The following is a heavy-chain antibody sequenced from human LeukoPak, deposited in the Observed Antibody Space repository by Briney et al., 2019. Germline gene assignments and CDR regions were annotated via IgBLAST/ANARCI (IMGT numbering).Heavy chain of an antibody. V-gene: IGHV4-39*07. Sequence: SETLSLTCTVSGGSISSSSYYWVWIRQPPGKGLEWIGSIYYSGSTYYNPSLKSRVNISVDTSKNQFSLKLSSVTAADTAVYYCARDQDPDDSSGYYFDYWGQGTLVTVSS. CDR3: ARDQDPDDSSGYYFDY. D-gene: IGHD3-22*01. CDR1: GGSISSSSYY. CDR2: IYYSGST. J-gene: IGHJ4*02.